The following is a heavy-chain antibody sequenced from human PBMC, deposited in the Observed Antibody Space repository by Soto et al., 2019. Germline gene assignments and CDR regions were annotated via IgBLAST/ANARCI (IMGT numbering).Heavy chain of an antibody. CDR2: INSDGSST. CDR1: GFTFSSYW. J-gene: IGHJ4*02. V-gene: IGHV3-74*01. D-gene: IGHD2-2*02. CDR3: ARGPHYTVPLYYFDY. Sequence: GGSLRLPCAASGFTFSSYWMHWVRQAPGKGLVWVSRINSDGSSTSYADSVKGRFTISRDNAKNTLYLQMNSLRAEDTAVYYCARGPHYTVPLYYFDYWGQGTLVTVSS.